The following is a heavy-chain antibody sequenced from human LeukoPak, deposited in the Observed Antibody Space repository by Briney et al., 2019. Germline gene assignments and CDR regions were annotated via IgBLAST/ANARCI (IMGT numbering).Heavy chain of an antibody. CDR1: GFTFSNYA. V-gene: IGHV3-23*01. Sequence: GGSLRLSCAASGFTFSNYAMSWVRQAPGKGLEWVSVISGSGGSTYYADSVKGRFTISRDNSKNTLYLQMNSLRAEDTAVYYCAKIRWGSGYDSDAFDIWGQGTMVTVSS. CDR3: AKIRWGSGYDSDAFDI. D-gene: IGHD5-12*01. CDR2: ISGSGGST. J-gene: IGHJ3*02.